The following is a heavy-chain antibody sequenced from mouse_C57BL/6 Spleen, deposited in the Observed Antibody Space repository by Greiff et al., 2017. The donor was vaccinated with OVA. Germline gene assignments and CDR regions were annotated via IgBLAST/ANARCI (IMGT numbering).Heavy chain of an antibody. CDR2: IDPETGGT. J-gene: IGHJ3*01. CDR1: GYTFTDYE. D-gene: IGHD1-1*01. V-gene: IGHV1-15*01. CDR3: TRDYYGSVWFAY. Sequence: QVHVKQSGAELVRPGASVTLSCKASGYTFTDYEMHWVKQTPVPGLEWIGAIDPETGGTAYNQKFKGKAILTADKSSSTAYMELRSLTSEDSAVYYCTRDYYGSVWFAYWGQGTLVTVSA.